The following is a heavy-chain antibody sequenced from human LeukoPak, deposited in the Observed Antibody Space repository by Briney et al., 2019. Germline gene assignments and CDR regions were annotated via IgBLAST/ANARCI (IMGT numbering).Heavy chain of an antibody. J-gene: IGHJ3*02. CDR1: GGSISSSSYY. CDR2: IYYSGST. D-gene: IGHD1-26*01. Sequence: PSETLSLTCTVSGGSISSSSYYWGWIRQPPGKGLEWIGSIYYSGSTYYNPSLKSRVTISVDTSKNQFSLKLSSVTAADTAVYYCVQVGSDAFDIWGQGTMVTVSS. V-gene: IGHV4-39*01. CDR3: VQVGSDAFDI.